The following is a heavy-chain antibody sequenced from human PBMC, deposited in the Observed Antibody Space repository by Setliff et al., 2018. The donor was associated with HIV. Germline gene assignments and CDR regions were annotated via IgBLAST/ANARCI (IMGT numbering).Heavy chain of an antibody. D-gene: IGHD5-18*01. Sequence: GGSLRLSCAASGFTFDDYTMHWVRQAPGKGLEWVSGISWSSGSIGYADSVKGRFTISRDNAKNSLYLQMNSLRAEDTAIYYCARAQGIQIWLRYFDYWGQGTLVTVSS. J-gene: IGHJ4*02. CDR1: GFTFDDYT. CDR3: ARAQGIQIWLRYFDY. CDR2: ISWSSGSI. V-gene: IGHV3-9*01.